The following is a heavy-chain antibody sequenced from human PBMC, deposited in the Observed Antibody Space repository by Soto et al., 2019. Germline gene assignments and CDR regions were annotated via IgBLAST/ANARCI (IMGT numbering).Heavy chain of an antibody. D-gene: IGHD5-12*01. CDR2: VYYTGSTST. J-gene: IGHJ4*02. CDR1: GASINNYY. Sequence: SETLSLTCSVSGASINNYYWSWIRQPPGKGLEWIGYVYYTGSTSTKYNPSLQSGVAMSVDSSKNQFSLKLTSMTAADTAIYYCAKYRRTDAEGYRLDFWGPGTLVTVSS. CDR3: AKYRRTDAEGYRLDF. V-gene: IGHV4-59*01.